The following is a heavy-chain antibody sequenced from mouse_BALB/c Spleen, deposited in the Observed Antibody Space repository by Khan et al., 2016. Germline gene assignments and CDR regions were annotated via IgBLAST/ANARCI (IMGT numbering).Heavy chain of an antibody. CDR1: GYAFSRYW. Sequence: EVQLPESGGGLVQPGGSLTLSCAASGYAFSRYWICWVRQAPGKGLVWIGEIKPDSSTINYTPSLKDKIIIYSDNANTPLYLQLSSVKSEDTVLYYCARLYYYGSSDYWGQGTTLTVSA. CDR3: ARLYYYGSSDY. CDR2: IKPDSSTI. V-gene: IGHV4-1*02. J-gene: IGHJ2*01. D-gene: IGHD1-1*01.